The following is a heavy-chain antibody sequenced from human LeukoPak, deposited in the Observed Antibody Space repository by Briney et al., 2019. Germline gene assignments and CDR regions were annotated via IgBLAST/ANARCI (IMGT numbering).Heavy chain of an antibody. Sequence: GGSLRLSCAASGFTFSSYGMHWVRQAPGKGLEWVAVISYDGSNKYYADSVKGRFTISRDNSKNTLYLQMNSLRAEGTAVYYCAKDHYSSSWRGADYWGQGTLVTVSS. CDR1: GFTFSSYG. J-gene: IGHJ4*02. V-gene: IGHV3-30*18. CDR2: ISYDGSNK. D-gene: IGHD6-13*01. CDR3: AKDHYSSSWRGADY.